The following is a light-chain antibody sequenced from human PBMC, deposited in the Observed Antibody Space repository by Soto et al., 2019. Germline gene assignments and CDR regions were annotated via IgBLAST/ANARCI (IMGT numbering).Light chain of an antibody. CDR3: QQVNVYPIT. CDR2: PAS. CDR1: ENIKIY. J-gene: IGKJ5*01. Sequence: DIQLTQSPSCLSASVGDRDTIAFRSSENIKIYLAWYHQKPGKASKLLIYPASTLQSGVPSRFSGSGSGTEFTLTISSLQPEDFATYHCQQVNVYPITFGQGTRLEI. V-gene: IGKV1-9*01.